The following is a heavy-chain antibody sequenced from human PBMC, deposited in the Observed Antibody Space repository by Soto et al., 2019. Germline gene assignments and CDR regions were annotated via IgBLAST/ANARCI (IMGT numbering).Heavy chain of an antibody. CDR2: IYYSGTT. D-gene: IGHD3-3*01. Sequence: SATLSLTRTFSCGSNSSYYWSWLQQPPRKGLGWIGYIYYSGTTNYHPSLKSRVTMSVDTRKNQFSLKLSAVTAADTAVYYCARSLGTFFGVVTDFEYWGYGTLVTVS. CDR1: CGSNSSYY. J-gene: IGHJ4*01. CDR3: ARSLGTFFGVVTDFEY. V-gene: IGHV4-59*01.